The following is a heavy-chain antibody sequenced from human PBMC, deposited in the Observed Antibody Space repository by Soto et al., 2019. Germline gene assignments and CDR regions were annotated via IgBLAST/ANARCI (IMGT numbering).Heavy chain of an antibody. J-gene: IGHJ6*02. V-gene: IGHV1-2*04. CDR1: GYTFTGYY. CDR2: INPNSGGT. D-gene: IGHD3-10*01. Sequence: QVQLVQSGAEVKKPGASVKVSCKASGYTFTGYYMHWVRQAPGQGLEWMGWINPNSGGTNYAQKFQGWVTMTRDTSISTAYMELSRPRSDDTAVYYCARERGSGSSSYGMDVWGQGTTVTVSS. CDR3: ARERGSGSSSYGMDV.